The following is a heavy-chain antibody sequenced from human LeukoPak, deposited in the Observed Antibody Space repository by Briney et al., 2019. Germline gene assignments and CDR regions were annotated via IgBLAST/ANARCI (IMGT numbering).Heavy chain of an antibody. Sequence: GESLRISCKGSGYSFTNYWIGWVRQMPGKGLEWMGIIYPGDSDTRYSPSFQGQVTISADKSISTAYLQWSSLKASDTAMYYCARHGCSTTSCAQFDPCGQGTLVTVSS. CDR2: IYPGDSDT. D-gene: IGHD2-2*01. CDR3: ARHGCSTTSCAQFDP. J-gene: IGHJ5*02. V-gene: IGHV5-51*01. CDR1: GYSFTNYW.